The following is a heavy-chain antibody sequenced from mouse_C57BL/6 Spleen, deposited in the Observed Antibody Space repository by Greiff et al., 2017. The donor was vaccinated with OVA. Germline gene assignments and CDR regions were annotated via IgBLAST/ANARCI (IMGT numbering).Heavy chain of an antibody. CDR3: ARGEANWEFAY. CDR2: INYDGSST. CDR1: GFTFSDYY. D-gene: IGHD4-1*02. Sequence: EVQVVESEGGLVQPGSSMKLSCTASGFTFSDYYMAWVRQVPEKGLEWVANINYDGSSTYYLDSLKSRFIISRDNAKNILYLQMSSLKSEDTATYYCARGEANWEFAYWGQGTLVTVSA. J-gene: IGHJ3*01. V-gene: IGHV5-16*01.